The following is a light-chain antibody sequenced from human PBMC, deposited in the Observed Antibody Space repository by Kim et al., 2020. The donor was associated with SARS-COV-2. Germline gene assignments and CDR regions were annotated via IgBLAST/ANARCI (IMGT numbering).Light chain of an antibody. CDR2: DVS. CDR1: SNDIGSYKF. CDR3: CSYAGSYTFV. V-gene: IGLV2-11*03. Sequence: GQSVTISCTGTSNDIGSYKFVSWYQQHTGKAPKLIIFDVSERSTGVPDRFSGSQSANTASLTISVLQPEDESDYYCCSYAGSYTFVFGGGTQLTVL. J-gene: IGLJ3*02.